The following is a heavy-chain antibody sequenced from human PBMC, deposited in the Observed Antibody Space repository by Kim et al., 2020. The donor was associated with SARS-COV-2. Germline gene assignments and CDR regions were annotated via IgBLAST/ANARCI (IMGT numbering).Heavy chain of an antibody. CDR1: GGSFSSSSYF. V-gene: IGHV4-39*01. J-gene: IGHJ4*02. D-gene: IGHD3-10*01. CDR2: VYYSGST. Sequence: SETLSLTCTVSGGSFSSSSYFWAWIRQPPGKGLEWVGSVYYSGSTYYNPSLKSRLTISVDTPKSQFSLRLTSVTAADTAVYYCARHRHYYGSGSHYDFDFWGQGTLVTVSS. CDR3: ARHRHYYGSGSHYDFDF.